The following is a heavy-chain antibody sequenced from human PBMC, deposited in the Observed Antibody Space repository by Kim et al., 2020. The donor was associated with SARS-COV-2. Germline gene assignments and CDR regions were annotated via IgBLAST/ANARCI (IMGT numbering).Heavy chain of an antibody. CDR1: GGSFSGYY. J-gene: IGHJ4*02. CDR2: INHSGST. Sequence: SETLSLTCAVYGGSFSGYYWSWIRQPPGKGLEWIGEINHSGSTNYNPSLKSRVTISVDTSKNQFSLKLSSVTAADTAVYYCARKTMVRGVITPQFDYWGQGTLVTVSS. D-gene: IGHD3-10*01. V-gene: IGHV4-34*01. CDR3: ARKTMVRGVITPQFDY.